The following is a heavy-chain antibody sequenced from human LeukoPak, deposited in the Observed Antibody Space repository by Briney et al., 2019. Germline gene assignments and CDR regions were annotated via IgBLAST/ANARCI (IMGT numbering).Heavy chain of an antibody. CDR3: AGTGDFDS. V-gene: IGHV1-2*02. J-gene: IGHJ4*02. D-gene: IGHD3/OR15-3a*01. CDR2: INPNSGDT. Sequence: GASVKVSFKAFGYTFIGYYMHWVRQAPGQGLEWMGWINPNSGDTNYALKFQGRVTMTRDTSISTAYMELSRLSSDDTAVYYCAGTGDFDSWGQGTLVTVSS. CDR1: GYTFIGYY.